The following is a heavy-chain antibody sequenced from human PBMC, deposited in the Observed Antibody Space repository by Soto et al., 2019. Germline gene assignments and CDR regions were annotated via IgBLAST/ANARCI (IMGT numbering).Heavy chain of an antibody. CDR2: IYSGGST. CDR3: ARVRASPGFYYYMDV. Sequence: GGSLRLSCAASGFTVSSNYMSWVRQAPGKGLEWVSVIYSGGSTYYADSVKGRFTISRDNSKNTLYLQMNSLRAEDTAVYYCARVRASPGFYYYMDVWGKGTTVTVSS. J-gene: IGHJ6*03. D-gene: IGHD3-10*01. CDR1: GFTVSSNY. V-gene: IGHV3-66*01.